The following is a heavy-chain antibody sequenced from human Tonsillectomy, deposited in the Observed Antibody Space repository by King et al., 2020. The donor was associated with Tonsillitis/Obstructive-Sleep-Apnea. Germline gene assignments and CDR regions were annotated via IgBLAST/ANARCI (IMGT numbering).Heavy chain of an antibody. Sequence: VQLVESGGGLVKPGGSLRLSCAASGFTFSSYSMNWVRQAPGKGLEWVSSISSSSSYIYYADSVKGRFTISRDNAKNSLYLQMNSLRAEDTAVYYCARDPSGYYDFWSGYPPDAFDIWGQGTMVTVSS. CDR1: GFTFSSYS. D-gene: IGHD3-3*01. V-gene: IGHV3-21*01. CDR3: ARDPSGYYDFWSGYPPDAFDI. J-gene: IGHJ3*02. CDR2: ISSSSSYI.